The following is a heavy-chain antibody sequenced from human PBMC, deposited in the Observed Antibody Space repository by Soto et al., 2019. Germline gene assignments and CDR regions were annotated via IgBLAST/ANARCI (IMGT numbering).Heavy chain of an antibody. CDR1: GGSFSVYY. D-gene: IGHD2-15*01. Sequence: PSETLSLTCAVFGGSFSVYYWSWIGQPRRKGLECIGEINNRGSTTQPPSRQPRVHVSEDAAKIQCSLKLSSARAADSAVYYCASASGGKRATSHYWGQGTLVTVPS. CDR2: INNRGST. J-gene: IGHJ4*02. CDR3: ASASGGKRATSHY. V-gene: IGHV4-34*01.